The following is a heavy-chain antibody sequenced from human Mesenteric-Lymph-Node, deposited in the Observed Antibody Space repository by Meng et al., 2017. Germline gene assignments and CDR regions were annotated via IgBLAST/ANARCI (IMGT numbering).Heavy chain of an antibody. CDR2: MNPKSGNT. D-gene: IGHD3-10*01. Sequence: QVQLGKSGAELNKPGASVKVSREASESTFPSYDINWVRQAAGQGLEWMGWMNPKSGNTGYAQIFQGRVTMTRNTSTNTAYMELSSLRSDDTAVYYCARGRKGPGSGFLDYWGQGSLVTVSS. J-gene: IGHJ4*02. V-gene: IGHV1-8*01. CDR1: ESTFPSYD. CDR3: ARGRKGPGSGFLDY.